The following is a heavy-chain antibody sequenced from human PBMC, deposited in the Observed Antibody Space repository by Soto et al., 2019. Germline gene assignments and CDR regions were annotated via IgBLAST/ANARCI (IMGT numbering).Heavy chain of an antibody. D-gene: IGHD6-13*01. V-gene: IGHV4-59*08. CDR1: GGSISRYY. CDR2: IYYSGST. J-gene: IGHJ4*02. CDR3: ATLVRGKIAAARDY. Sequence: TSETLSLTCTVSGGSISRYYWSWIRQPPGKGLEWIGSIYYSGSTNYNPSLKSRVTTSVDTSKNQFSLKLSSVTAADTAVYYCATLVRGKIAAARDYWGQGTLVTVSS.